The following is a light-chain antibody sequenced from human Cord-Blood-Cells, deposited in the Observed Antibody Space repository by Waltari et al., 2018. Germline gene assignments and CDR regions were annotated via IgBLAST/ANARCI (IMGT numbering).Light chain of an antibody. CDR2: AAS. CDR3: QQSYSTLLT. J-gene: IGKJ4*01. Sequence: IQMTQSPSSLSASVGARVTITCRASQSISSYLNWYQQKPGKAPKLLIYAASSLQSGVPSRFSGSGSGTDFTLTISSLQPEDFATYYCQQSYSTLLTFGGGTKVEIK. V-gene: IGKV1-39*01. CDR1: QSISSY.